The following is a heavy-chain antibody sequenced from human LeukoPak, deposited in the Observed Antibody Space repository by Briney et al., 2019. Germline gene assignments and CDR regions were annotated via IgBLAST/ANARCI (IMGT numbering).Heavy chain of an antibody. CDR1: RYTFIDYY. V-gene: IGHV1-8*03. Sequence: GAAVKVSCKASRYTFIDYYIHWVRQAPGQGLEWMGWMNPNSGNTGYAQKFQGRVTITRNTSISTAYMELSRLRSDDTAVYYCARVRRVIAAAGTLDYWGQGTLVTVSS. CDR2: MNPNSGNT. J-gene: IGHJ4*02. D-gene: IGHD6-13*01. CDR3: ARVRRVIAAAGTLDY.